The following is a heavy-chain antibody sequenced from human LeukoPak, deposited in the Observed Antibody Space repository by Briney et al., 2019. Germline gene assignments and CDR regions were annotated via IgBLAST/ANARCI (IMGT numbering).Heavy chain of an antibody. Sequence: SETLSLTCTVSGGSISSYYWNWIRQPAGKGLEWIGRIYTSGSPNYNPSLKRRITMSVDTSKNQFSLKLSSVSAADTALYYCARDTGSSLSANWFDPWGQGTLVTVSS. CDR2: IYTSGSP. V-gene: IGHV4-4*07. J-gene: IGHJ5*02. D-gene: IGHD6-13*01. CDR1: GGSISSYY. CDR3: ARDTGSSLSANWFDP.